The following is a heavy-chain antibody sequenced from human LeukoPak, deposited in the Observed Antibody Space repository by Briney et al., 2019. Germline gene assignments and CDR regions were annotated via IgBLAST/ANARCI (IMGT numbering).Heavy chain of an antibody. CDR2: IYYSGST. D-gene: IGHD4-23*01. CDR1: GGSVSSNDYY. Sequence: SQTLSLTRTVSGGSVSSNDYYWNWIRQPPGKGLEWIGHIYYSGSTYYNPSLKSRVTISVDTSKNQFSLKLTSVTAADTAVYYCARDEDGGLDYWGQGTLVTVSS. J-gene: IGHJ4*02. CDR3: ARDEDGGLDY. V-gene: IGHV4-30-4*01.